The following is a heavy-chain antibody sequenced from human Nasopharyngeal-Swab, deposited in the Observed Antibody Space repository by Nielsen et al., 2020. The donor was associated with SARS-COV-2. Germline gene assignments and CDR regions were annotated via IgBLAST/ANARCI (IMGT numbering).Heavy chain of an antibody. Sequence: SETLSLTCTVSGGSISSYYWSWIRQPPGKGLEWIGYIYYSGSTNYNPSLKSRVTISVDTPKNQFSLKLSSVTAADTAVYYCARGPDAAGTYYYYYYYMDVRGKGTTVTVSS. CDR2: IYYSGST. CDR3: ARGPDAAGTYYYYYYYMDV. J-gene: IGHJ6*03. CDR1: GGSISSYY. D-gene: IGHD6-13*01. V-gene: IGHV4-59*01.